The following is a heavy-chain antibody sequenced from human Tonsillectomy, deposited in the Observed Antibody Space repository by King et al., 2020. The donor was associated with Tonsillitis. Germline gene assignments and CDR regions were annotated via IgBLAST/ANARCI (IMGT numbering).Heavy chain of an antibody. Sequence: VQLVESGGGLVQPGGSLRLSCAASGFAFRSYAMSWVRQAPGKGLEWVSAISGSGGSTYYADSVKGRYTISRDNYKHTLYLQMKSLRAEDTAIYYCARDKFGGDPNDAFDIWGQGTMVTVSS. CDR2: ISGSGGST. CDR1: GFAFRSYA. CDR3: ARDKFGGDPNDAFDI. J-gene: IGHJ3*02. V-gene: IGHV3-23*04. D-gene: IGHD2-21*02.